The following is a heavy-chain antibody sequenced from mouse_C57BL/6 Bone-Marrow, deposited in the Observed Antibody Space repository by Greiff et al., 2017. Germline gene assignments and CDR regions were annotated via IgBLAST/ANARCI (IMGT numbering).Heavy chain of an antibody. J-gene: IGHJ3*01. V-gene: IGHV1-50*01. D-gene: IGHD1-1*01. Sequence: QVQLQQPGAELVKPGASVKLSCKASGYTFTSYWMQWVKQRPGQGLEWIGEIDPSDRYTNYNQKFKGKATLTVDTSSSTACMQLSSLTAEDSAVYYCAREGYYGSSWFAYWGQGTLVTVSA. CDR1: GYTFTSYW. CDR2: IDPSDRYT. CDR3: AREGYYGSSWFAY.